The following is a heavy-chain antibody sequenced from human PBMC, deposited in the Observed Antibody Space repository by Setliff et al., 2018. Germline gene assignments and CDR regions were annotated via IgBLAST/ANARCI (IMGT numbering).Heavy chain of an antibody. D-gene: IGHD3-22*01. CDR1: GGTFRSDG. CDR2: VIPVFRTA. Sequence: SVKVSCKASGGTFRSDGFNWVRQAPGQGLEWMGRVIPVFRTANYAQKFRGRVTISADESTRTAYMELSSLRFEDTALYYCARDTRDKFDTSGYYLSFDSWGQGTLVTVSS. J-gene: IGHJ4*02. V-gene: IGHV1-69*13. CDR3: ARDTRDKFDTSGYYLSFDS.